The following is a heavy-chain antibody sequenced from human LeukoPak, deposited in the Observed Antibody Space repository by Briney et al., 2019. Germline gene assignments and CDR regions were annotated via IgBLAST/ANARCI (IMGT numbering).Heavy chain of an antibody. V-gene: IGHV3-21*01. Sequence: SGGSLRLSCVASGFTFSSSDMNWIRQAPGKGLEWLSTITRSSANIYYADSVKGRFTISRDNAKDSVYLQMKSLRVEDTGSYYCARNFDSWGQGTLVTVSS. CDR3: ARNFDS. J-gene: IGHJ4*02. CDR2: ITRSSANI. CDR1: GFTFSSSD.